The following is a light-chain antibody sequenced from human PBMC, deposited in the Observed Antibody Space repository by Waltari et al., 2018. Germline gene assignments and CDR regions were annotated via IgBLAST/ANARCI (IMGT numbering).Light chain of an antibody. V-gene: IGLV2-11*01. Sequence: QSALTQPRSVSGSPGQSVTISCTGTSSDVGGYNYVSWYQQHPGKAPKLMIDDVSTRPRGVADRFSGSKSATTASLTISGLQADDEADYYCCSYAGSYVVFGGGTKLTVL. J-gene: IGLJ2*01. CDR3: CSYAGSYVV. CDR1: SSDVGGYNY. CDR2: DVS.